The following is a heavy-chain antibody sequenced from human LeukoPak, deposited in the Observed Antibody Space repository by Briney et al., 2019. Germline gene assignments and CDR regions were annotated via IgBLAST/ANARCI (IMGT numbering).Heavy chain of an antibody. CDR1: GFTFSSYA. J-gene: IGHJ4*02. D-gene: IGHD5-18*01. Sequence: PGGPLRLSCAASGFTFSSYAMHWVRQAPGKGLEWVAVISYDGSNKYYADSVKGRFTISRDNSKNTLYLQMNSLRAEDTAVYYCARVWDTAMAPGYWGQGTLSPSPQ. CDR3: ARVWDTAMAPGY. CDR2: ISYDGSNK. V-gene: IGHV3-30-3*01.